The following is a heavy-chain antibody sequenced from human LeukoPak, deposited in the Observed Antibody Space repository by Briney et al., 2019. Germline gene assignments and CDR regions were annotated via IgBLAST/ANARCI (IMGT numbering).Heavy chain of an antibody. D-gene: IGHD5-18*01. V-gene: IGHV3-66*01. CDR1: GFTFSSYW. CDR3: ARAPSYSYGWGSYYFDY. J-gene: IGHJ4*02. Sequence: GGSLRLSCAASGFTFSSYWMSWVRQAPGKGLEWVSVIYSGGGGSSYYADSVKGRFTISRDSSKNTLYLQMNSLRAEDTAVYYCARAPSYSYGWGSYYFDYWGQGTLVTVSS. CDR2: IYSGGGGSS.